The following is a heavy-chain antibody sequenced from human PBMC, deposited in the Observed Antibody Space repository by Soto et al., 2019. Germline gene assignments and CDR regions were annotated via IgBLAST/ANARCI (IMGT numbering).Heavy chain of an antibody. CDR1: GFTFSNYG. CDR2: ISSDGSNK. D-gene: IGHD5-18*01. V-gene: IGHV3-30*18. J-gene: IGHJ4*02. Sequence: QVQLVESGGGVVQPGRSLRLSCAASGFTFSNYGMHWVRQAPGKGLEWVALISSDGSNKYYADSVKGRFTISRDNSKNTLYLQMNSLTAEDTAVYYCAKDGYTSGSADFWGQGTLVTVSS. CDR3: AKDGYTSGSADF.